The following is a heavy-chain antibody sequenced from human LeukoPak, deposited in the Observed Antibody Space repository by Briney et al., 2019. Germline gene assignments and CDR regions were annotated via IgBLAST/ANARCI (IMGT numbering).Heavy chain of an antibody. V-gene: IGHV3-21*01. D-gene: IGHD5-24*01. CDR3: VHSEGRWLPPALGY. CDR2: ISSSSSYI. J-gene: IGHJ4*02. Sequence: GGSLRLSCAASGFTVSSNYMNWVRQAQGKWLEWVSSISSSSSYIYYADSVKGRFTISRDNAKNSLYLQMNSLRAEDTDVYYCVHSEGRWLPPALGYWGQGTLVTVSS. CDR1: GFTVSSNY.